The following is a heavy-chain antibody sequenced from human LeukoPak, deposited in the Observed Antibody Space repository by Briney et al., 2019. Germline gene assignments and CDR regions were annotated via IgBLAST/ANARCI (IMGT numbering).Heavy chain of an antibody. D-gene: IGHD1-26*01. J-gene: IGHJ4*02. CDR3: ARRWGGATSGFDY. Sequence: SETLSLTCTVSGGSISSYYWNWIRQSPGKGLEWIGYIYSSGSTNYNPSLRSRVTISVDTSKNQFSLKLRSVPAADTAVYYCARRWGGATSGFDYWGQGPLVTVSS. CDR1: GGSISSYY. CDR2: IYSSGST. V-gene: IGHV4-59*08.